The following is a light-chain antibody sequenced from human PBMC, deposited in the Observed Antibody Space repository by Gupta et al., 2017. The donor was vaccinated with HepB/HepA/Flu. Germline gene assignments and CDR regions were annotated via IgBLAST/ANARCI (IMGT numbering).Light chain of an antibody. CDR2: QDS. CDR1: KLGDKY. CDR3: QAWDSSILHEV. J-gene: IGLJ2*01. V-gene: IGLV3-1*01. Sequence: SYELTQPPSVSVSPGQTASITCSGDKLGDKYACWYQQKPGQSPVLVIYQDSKRPSGIPERFSGSNSGNTATLTISGTQAMDEADYYCQAWDSSILHEVFGGGTKLTGL.